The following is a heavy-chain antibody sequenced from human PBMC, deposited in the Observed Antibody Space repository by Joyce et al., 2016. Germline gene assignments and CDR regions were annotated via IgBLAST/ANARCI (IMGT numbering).Heavy chain of an antibody. Sequence: QVQLQESGPGLVKPSETLSLTCTVSGDSGIISSSYWGWIRQSPGKGLEWLGSLYNTGRSYYNPSLQSRLTMSVDTSKNQFSLNLTSVTAADTAIYYCARLWDFSNGYPYYFDYWGRGTLVTVSS. CDR2: LYNTGRS. D-gene: IGHD3-3*01. CDR3: ARLWDFSNGYPYYFDY. V-gene: IGHV4-39*01. CDR1: GDSGIISSSY. J-gene: IGHJ4*02.